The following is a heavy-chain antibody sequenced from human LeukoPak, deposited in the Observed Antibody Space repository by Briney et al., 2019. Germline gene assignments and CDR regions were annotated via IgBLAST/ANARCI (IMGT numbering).Heavy chain of an antibody. CDR2: INPNSGGT. CDR3: ARLVGYYGSGSYYNDY. D-gene: IGHD3-10*01. CDR1: GYTFTGYY. J-gene: IGHJ4*02. V-gene: IGHV1-2*02. Sequence: ASVKVSCKASGYTFTGYYMHWVRQAPGQGLEWMGWINPNSGGTNYAQKFQGRVTMTRDTSISTAYMELSRLRSDDTAVYYCARLVGYYGSGSYYNDYWGQGTLVTVSS.